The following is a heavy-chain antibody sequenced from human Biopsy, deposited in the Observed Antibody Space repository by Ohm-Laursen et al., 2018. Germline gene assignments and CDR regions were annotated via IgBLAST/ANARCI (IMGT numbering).Heavy chain of an antibody. CDR1: GGSISSSSTYY. J-gene: IGHJ5*02. CDR3: ARHPTGFWFDP. Sequence: SDTLSLTCTVSGGSISSSSTYYWAWLRQPPGKGLEWIGSIYNTETTFYNPSLKIRVTISIDTSTNQFSLKVSSVTAADTALYFCARHPTGFWFDPWGHGTLVIVSS. V-gene: IGHV4-39*01. CDR2: IYNTETT.